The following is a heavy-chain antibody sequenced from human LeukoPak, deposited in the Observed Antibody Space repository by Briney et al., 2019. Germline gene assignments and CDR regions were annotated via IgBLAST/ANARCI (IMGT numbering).Heavy chain of an antibody. J-gene: IGHJ2*01. CDR2: ISYDGSNK. CDR1: GFTFSSYA. V-gene: IGHV3-30*04. D-gene: IGHD3-22*01. CDR3: ARSPEDYAITMIVVVNWYSDL. Sequence: GGSLRLSCAASGFTFSSYAMHWVRQARGKGLEWVAVISYDGSNKYYTASVKGRFTISRDNSKNTLYLQMNSLRAEDTAVYYCARSPEDYAITMIVVVNWYSDLWGRGTLVTVSS.